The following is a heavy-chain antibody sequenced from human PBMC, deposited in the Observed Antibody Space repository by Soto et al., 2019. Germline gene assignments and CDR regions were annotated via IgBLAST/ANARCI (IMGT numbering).Heavy chain of an antibody. J-gene: IGHJ4*02. CDR1: GFTFSSYA. V-gene: IGHV3-23*01. CDR2: ISGSGGST. CDR3: AKASSSMIVVVIDY. D-gene: IGHD3-22*01. Sequence: AGGSLRLSCAASGFTFSSYAMSWVRQAPGKGLEWVSAISGSGGSTYYADSVKGRFTISRDNSKNTLYLQMNSLRAEDTAVYYCAKASSSMIVVVIDYWGQGTLVTVSS.